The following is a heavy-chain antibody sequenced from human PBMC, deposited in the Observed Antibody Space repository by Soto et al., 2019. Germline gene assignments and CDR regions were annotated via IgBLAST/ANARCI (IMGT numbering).Heavy chain of an antibody. V-gene: IGHV4-4*07. Sequence: QVQLQESGPGLVKPSETLSLSCTVSNGSISNFYWNWIRHPAGRGPEWIGRIYASGSPSYNPSLRSRVTMSVDTSKNQFSLKLKSVPAADTAVYYCARSSHKESWFDPWGQGTLVTVSS. CDR3: ARSSHKESWFDP. D-gene: IGHD6-13*01. J-gene: IGHJ5*02. CDR2: IYASGSP. CDR1: NGSISNFY.